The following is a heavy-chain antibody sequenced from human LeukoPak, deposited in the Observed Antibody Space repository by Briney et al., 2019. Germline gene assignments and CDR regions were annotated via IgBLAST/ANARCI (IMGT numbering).Heavy chain of an antibody. CDR3: ATLPGGARKAAKYYFDY. D-gene: IGHD6-25*01. V-gene: IGHV1-46*01. Sequence: GASVTVSCKASGYTFTSYYMHWVRQAPGQGLEWMGIINPSGGSTSYAQKFQGRVTMTRDTSTSTVYMELSSLRSEDTAVYYCATLPGGARKAAKYYFDYWGQGTLVTVSS. CDR2: INPSGGST. J-gene: IGHJ4*02. CDR1: GYTFTSYY.